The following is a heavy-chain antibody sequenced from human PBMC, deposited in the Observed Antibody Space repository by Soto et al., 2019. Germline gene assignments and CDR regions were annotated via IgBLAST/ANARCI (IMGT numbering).Heavy chain of an antibody. CDR3: AGEPKGGAYDMDV. J-gene: IGHJ6*02. CDR1: RLTFSAHD. V-gene: IGHV3-33*01. D-gene: IGHD3-16*01. Sequence: QVQLVESGVGVVQPGTSLRLSCAASRLTFSAHDMHWVRQAPGKGLEWVALIWSDGSRGFYADSVKGRFTISRDNFKYTLYLQMNSLGAEDTAVYYCAGEPKGGAYDMDVWGQGTTVTVSS. CDR2: IWSDGSRG.